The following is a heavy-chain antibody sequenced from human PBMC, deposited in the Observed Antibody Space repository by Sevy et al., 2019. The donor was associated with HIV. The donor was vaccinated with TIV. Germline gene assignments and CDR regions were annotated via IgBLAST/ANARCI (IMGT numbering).Heavy chain of an antibody. CDR3: ARESITIRGNWFDP. CDR2: INPNSGGT. Sequence: ASVKVSCKASGYTFTGYYMHWVRQAPGQGLEWMGWINPNSGGTNYAYKFQGRVTMTRDTSISTAYMELSRLRSGDTAVYYCARESITIRGNWFDPWGQGTLVTVS. D-gene: IGHD3-3*01. J-gene: IGHJ5*02. CDR1: GYTFTGYY. V-gene: IGHV1-2*07.